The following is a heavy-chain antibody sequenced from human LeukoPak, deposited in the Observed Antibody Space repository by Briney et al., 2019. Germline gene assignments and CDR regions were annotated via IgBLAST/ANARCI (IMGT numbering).Heavy chain of an antibody. CDR3: AKVSWLGTLPSYHFDS. V-gene: IGHV3-23*01. D-gene: IGHD6-19*01. Sequence: GGSLRLSCAASGFTFSDHAMSWVRQAPGKGLEWVSAIRGSGTTTFYAASVKGRFTISRDNSKNTADLQMNSLRAEDTAVYYCAKVSWLGTLPSYHFDSWGQGTQVTVSS. CDR1: GFTFSDHA. CDR2: IRGSGTTT. J-gene: IGHJ4*02.